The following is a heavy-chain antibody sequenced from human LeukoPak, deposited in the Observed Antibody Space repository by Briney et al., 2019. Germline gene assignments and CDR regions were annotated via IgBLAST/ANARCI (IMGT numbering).Heavy chain of an antibody. CDR1: GGSISSSSYY. V-gene: IGHV4-39*01. Sequence: SETLSLTCTVSGGSISSSSYYWGWIRQPPGKGLEWIGSIYYSGSTYYNPSLKSRVTISVDTSKNQFSLKLSSVTAADTAVYYCAKLYGDYGVDTDYWGQGTLVTVSS. CDR3: AKLYGDYGVDTDY. D-gene: IGHD4-17*01. J-gene: IGHJ4*02. CDR2: IYYSGST.